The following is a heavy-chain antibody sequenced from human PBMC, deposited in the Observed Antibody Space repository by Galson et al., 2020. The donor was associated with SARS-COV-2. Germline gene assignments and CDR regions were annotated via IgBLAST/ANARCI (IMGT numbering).Heavy chain of an antibody. J-gene: IGHJ4*02. CDR1: GFTFTTYA. CDR3: ARSEDTNAYYLSFVY. D-gene: IGHD3-22*01. V-gene: IGHV3-23*01. CDR2: ISGGGGVT. Sequence: TGGSLRLSCAASGFTFTTYAMSWVRQAPGKGLEWVSEISGGGGVTYYADSVKGRFTISRDNSKNTVSLQMNSLRDEDTAVYYCARSEDTNAYYLSFVYWGQGTLVTVSS.